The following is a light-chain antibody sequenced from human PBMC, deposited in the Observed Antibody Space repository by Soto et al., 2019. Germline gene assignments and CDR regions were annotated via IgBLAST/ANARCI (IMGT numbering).Light chain of an antibody. Sequence: DIQMTQSPSSLSASVGDRVTITCQASQSISGNLNWYQQKPGKVPKLLIYAASTLLSGVPSRFSGSGSGTDFTLTISSLQPEDVATYYCQKYDTAPLTFGQGTKVDIK. J-gene: IGKJ1*01. CDR2: AAS. CDR1: QSISGN. CDR3: QKYDTAPLT. V-gene: IGKV1-27*01.